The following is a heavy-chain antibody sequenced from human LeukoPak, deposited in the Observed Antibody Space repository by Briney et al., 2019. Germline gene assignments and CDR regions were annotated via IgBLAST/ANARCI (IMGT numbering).Heavy chain of an antibody. CDR1: GFTVSSSY. CDR3: ARDSSGWAQWYFDL. CDR2: IYSGGKT. J-gene: IGHJ2*01. V-gene: IGHV3-53*01. Sequence: PGGSLRLSCAAPGFTVSSSYMSWVRQAPGKGLEWVSVIYSGGKTHYADSVDGRFTISRDKSENTLFLQMNSLRADDTAVYYCARDSSGWAQWYFDLWGRGTLVTVSS. D-gene: IGHD6-19*01.